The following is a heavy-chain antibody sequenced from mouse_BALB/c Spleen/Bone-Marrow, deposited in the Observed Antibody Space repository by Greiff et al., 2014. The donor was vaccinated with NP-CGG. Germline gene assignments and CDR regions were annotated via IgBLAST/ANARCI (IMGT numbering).Heavy chain of an antibody. Sequence: QVQLQQPGPELVKPGASVKISCKASGYAFTSSWMNWVKQRPGQGLEWIGGIYPGDGDANYNEKFKGKATLTVGISSATAYMQRTSLTSVDSAVYDCAKSNGFCKEGNYSMDYWGQGTSVTVSS. CDR2: IYPGDGDA. J-gene: IGHJ4*01. CDR1: GYAFTSSW. CDR3: AKSNGFCKEGNYSMDY. V-gene: IGHV1-80*01. D-gene: IGHD6-1*01.